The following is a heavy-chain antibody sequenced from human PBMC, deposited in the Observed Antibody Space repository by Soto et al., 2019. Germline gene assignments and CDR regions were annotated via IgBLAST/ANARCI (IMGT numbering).Heavy chain of an antibody. CDR3: ARCIAAAGPIDY. Sequence: SETLSLTCAVYGGSFSGYYWSWIRQPPGKGLEWIGEIYHSGSTNYNPSLKSRVTISVDKSKNQFSLKLNSVTAADTAVYYCARCIAAAGPIDYWGQGTLVTVSS. CDR2: IYHSGST. J-gene: IGHJ4*02. V-gene: IGHV4-34*01. CDR1: GGSFSGYY. D-gene: IGHD6-13*01.